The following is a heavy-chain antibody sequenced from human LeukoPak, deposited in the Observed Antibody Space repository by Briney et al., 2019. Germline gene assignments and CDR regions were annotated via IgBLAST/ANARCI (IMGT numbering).Heavy chain of an antibody. CDR3: ATPADDY. CDR2: IKEGGSKK. J-gene: IGHJ4*02. V-gene: IGHV3-7*01. CDR1: GFTFSASY. Sequence: PGGSLTLSCAASGFTFSASYMTWVRQAPGKGLEWVANIKEGGSKKSYADSVKGRFTISRDNAKSSLFLQMNSLRAEDTALYYCATPADDYWGQGTLVTVSS.